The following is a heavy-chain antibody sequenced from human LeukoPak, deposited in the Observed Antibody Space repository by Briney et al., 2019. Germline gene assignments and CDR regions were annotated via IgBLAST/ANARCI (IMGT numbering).Heavy chain of an antibody. D-gene: IGHD3-9*01. CDR1: GYSFTSYW. J-gene: IGHJ4*02. Sequence: GESLKISCKGSGYSFTSYWIGWVRQMPGKGLEWMGIIYPGDSDTRYSPSFQGQVTISADKSISTAYLQWSSLKASDTAMYYCARRLDGIRRPFDYYFDYWGQGTLVTVSS. CDR2: IYPGDSDT. V-gene: IGHV5-51*01. CDR3: ARRLDGIRRPFDYYFDY.